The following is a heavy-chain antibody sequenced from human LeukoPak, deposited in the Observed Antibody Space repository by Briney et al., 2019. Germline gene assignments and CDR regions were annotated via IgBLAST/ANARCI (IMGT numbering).Heavy chain of an antibody. CDR2: ISYDGSNK. Sequence: GGSLRLSCAASGFTFSSYAMHWVRQAPGKGLEWVAVISYDGSNKYYADSVKGRFTISRDNSKNTLYLQMNSLRAEDTAVYYCAREDLGVVTVAYFDYWGQGTLVAVSS. D-gene: IGHD2-21*02. CDR3: AREDLGVVTVAYFDY. CDR1: GFTFSSYA. V-gene: IGHV3-30*04. J-gene: IGHJ4*02.